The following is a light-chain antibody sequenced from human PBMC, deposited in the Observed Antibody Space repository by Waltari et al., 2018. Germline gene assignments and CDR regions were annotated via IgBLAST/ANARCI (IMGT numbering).Light chain of an antibody. Sequence: AIRITRSPSSLSASTGDRVTITCRASQGISSYLAWYQQKPGKTPNLLIYAASTLPSGVPSRFSGSGSGTDFTLTISCLQSEDFATYYCQQYYDYPRTFGLGTKVEIK. V-gene: IGKV1-8*01. CDR2: AAS. J-gene: IGKJ1*01. CDR3: QQYYDYPRT. CDR1: QGISSY.